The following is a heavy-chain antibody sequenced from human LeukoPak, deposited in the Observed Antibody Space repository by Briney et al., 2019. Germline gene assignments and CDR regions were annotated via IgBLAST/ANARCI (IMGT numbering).Heavy chain of an antibody. J-gene: IGHJ4*02. CDR3: ARGGAMDYDILTGYYLDY. CDR2: IIPIFGTA. Sequence: ASVKVSCKASGGTFCSYAISWVRQAPGQGLEWMGGIIPIFGTANYAQKFQGRVTITADESTSTAYMELSSLRSEDTAVYYCARGGAMDYDILTGYYLDYWGQGTLVTVSS. CDR1: GGTFCSYA. D-gene: IGHD3-9*01. V-gene: IGHV1-69*13.